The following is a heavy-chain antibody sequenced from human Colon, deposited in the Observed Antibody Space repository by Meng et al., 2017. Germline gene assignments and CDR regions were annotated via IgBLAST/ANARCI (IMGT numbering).Heavy chain of an antibody. CDR1: GGSVSSGSYY. CDR3: ARGPLDY. V-gene: IGHV4-61*01. Sequence: QVPVEESGPGLVRASVTLSLTCTVSGGSVSSGSYYWSWIRQPPGKGLEWIGYIYYTGSTNYNPALKSRVTISVDTSKNQFSLKLSSVTAADTAVYYCARGPLDYWGQGTLVTVSS. J-gene: IGHJ4*02. CDR2: IYYTGST.